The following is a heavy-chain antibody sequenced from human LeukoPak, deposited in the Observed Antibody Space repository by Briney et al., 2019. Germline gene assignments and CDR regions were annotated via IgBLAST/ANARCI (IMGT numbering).Heavy chain of an antibody. V-gene: IGHV4-59*01. Sequence: SETLSPTCTVSGGSISSYYWSWIRQPPGKGLEWIGYIYYSGSTNYNPSLKSRVTISVDTSKNQFSLKLSSVTAADTAVYYCARVSSSWSYGMDVWGKGTTATVSS. D-gene: IGHD6-13*01. CDR3: ARVSSSWSYGMDV. CDR2: IYYSGST. J-gene: IGHJ6*04. CDR1: GGSISSYY.